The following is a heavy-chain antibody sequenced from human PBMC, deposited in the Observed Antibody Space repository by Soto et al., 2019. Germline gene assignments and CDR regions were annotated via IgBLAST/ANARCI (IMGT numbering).Heavy chain of an antibody. V-gene: IGHV1-69*13. CDR3: ADPGRDGYKLDY. CDR1: GGTFSSYA. CDR2: IIPIFGTA. Sequence: ASVKVSCKASGGTFSSYAISWVRQAPGQGLEWMGGIIPIFGTANYAQKFQGRVTITADESTSTAYMELSSLRSEDTAVYYCADPGRDGYKLDYWGQGTLVTVYS. D-gene: IGHD5-12*01. J-gene: IGHJ4*02.